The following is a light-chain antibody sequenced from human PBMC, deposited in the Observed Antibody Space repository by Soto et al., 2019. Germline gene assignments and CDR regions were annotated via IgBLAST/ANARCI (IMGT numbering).Light chain of an antibody. CDR1: QNVTRY. V-gene: IGKV1-39*01. J-gene: IGKJ1*01. CDR2: AAT. Sequence: IQLTQSPSSLSASVADRVTITCRTSQNVTRYFYCYQEPAVKAPKLLLYAATIVPSGVPRSISGSGSGTDFTPAISSLQADDFTTYYYQQSYGIPQTFGPGTRVDIK. CDR3: QQSYGIPQT.